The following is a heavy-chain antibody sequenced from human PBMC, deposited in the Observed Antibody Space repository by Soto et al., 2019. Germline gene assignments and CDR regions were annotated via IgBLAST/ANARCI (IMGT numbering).Heavy chain of an antibody. Sequence: ASVKVSCKASGGTFSSYAISWVRQAPGQGLEWMGGIIPIFGTANYAQKFQGRVTITADESTSTAYMELSSLRSEDTAVYYCARVTVAGDPGYYGMDVWGQGTTVPVSS. CDR1: GGTFSSYA. CDR2: IIPIFGTA. J-gene: IGHJ6*02. D-gene: IGHD6-19*01. V-gene: IGHV1-69*13. CDR3: ARVTVAGDPGYYGMDV.